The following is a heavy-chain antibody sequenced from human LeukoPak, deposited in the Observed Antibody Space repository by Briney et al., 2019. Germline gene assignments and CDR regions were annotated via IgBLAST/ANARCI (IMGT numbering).Heavy chain of an antibody. CDR2: IKSDGITI. V-gene: IGHV3-74*01. CDR1: GFTFDDYA. D-gene: IGHD1-20*01. J-gene: IGHJ4*02. Sequence: GSLRLSCAASGFTFDDYAMHWVRQAPGKGLVWVSRIKSDGITITYADSVKGRFTISRDNAKNMPYLQMNSLRAEDTAVYYCLRDLNWSLDQWGQGTLVTVSS. CDR3: LRDLNWSLDQ.